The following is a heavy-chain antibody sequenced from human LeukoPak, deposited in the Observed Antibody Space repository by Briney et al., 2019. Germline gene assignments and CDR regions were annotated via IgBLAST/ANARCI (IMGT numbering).Heavy chain of an antibody. V-gene: IGHV3-30*02. D-gene: IGHD5-18*01. J-gene: IGHJ4*02. CDR1: GFTFSSNG. Sequence: GGSLRLSCASSGFTFSSNGMHWVRQAPGKGLEWVAFIRYDGSNKYYADSVKGRFTISRDNSKNTLYLQMDSLSAEDTAVYYCVKVDTWGQGTLVTVSS. CDR3: VKVDT. CDR2: IRYDGSNK.